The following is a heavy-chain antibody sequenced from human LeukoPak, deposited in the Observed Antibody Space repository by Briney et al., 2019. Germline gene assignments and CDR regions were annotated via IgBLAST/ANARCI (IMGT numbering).Heavy chain of an antibody. V-gene: IGHV4-61*02. CDR1: GGSISSNSYW. J-gene: IGHJ6*03. Sequence: SETLSLTCTVSGGSISSNSYWWSWIRQPAGKGLEWIGRIYTSGSTNYNPSLKSRVTISVDTSKSQFSLNLSSVTATDTAVYYCARERGWYIMKMRRYHMDVWGKGTTVTISS. D-gene: IGHD6-19*01. CDR2: IYTSGST. CDR3: ARERGWYIMKMRRYHMDV.